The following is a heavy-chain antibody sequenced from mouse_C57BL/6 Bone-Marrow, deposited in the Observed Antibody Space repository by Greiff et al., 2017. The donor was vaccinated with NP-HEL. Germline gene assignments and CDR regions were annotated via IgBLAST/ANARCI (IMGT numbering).Heavy chain of an antibody. CDR2: INPYNGGT. CDR1: GYTFTDYY. Sequence: EVQLQESGPVLVKPGASVKMSCKASGYTFTDYYMNWVKQSHGKSLEWIGVINPYNGGTSYNPKFKGKATLTVDKSSSTAYMELNSLTSEDTAVYYCVTYYDYDEYYYAREYGGQGTSVTVSA. J-gene: IGHJ4*01. CDR3: VTYYDYDEYYYAREY. D-gene: IGHD2-4*01. V-gene: IGHV1-19*01.